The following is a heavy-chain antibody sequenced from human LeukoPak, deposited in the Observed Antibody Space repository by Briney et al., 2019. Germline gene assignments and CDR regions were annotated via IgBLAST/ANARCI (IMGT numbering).Heavy chain of an antibody. V-gene: IGHV1-18*04. CDR1: GYTFTGYY. CDR3: ARGARWIQVPFDY. CDR2: INPNSGNT. J-gene: IGHJ4*02. Sequence: ASVKVSCKASGYTFTGYYMHWVRQAPGQGLEWMGWINPNSGNTNYAQKLQGRVTMTTDTSTSTAYMELRSLRSDDTAVYYCARGARWIQVPFDYWGQGTLVTVSS. D-gene: IGHD2-2*01.